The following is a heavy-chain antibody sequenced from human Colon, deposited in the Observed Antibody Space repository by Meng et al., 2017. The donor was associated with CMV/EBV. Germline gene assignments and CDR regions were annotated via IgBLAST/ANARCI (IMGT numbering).Heavy chain of an antibody. CDR2: IKTDGSST. CDR1: FSNHW. J-gene: IGHJ4*02. D-gene: IGHD3-9*01. Sequence: FSNHWMHWVRQAPGKGLVWVSRIKTDGSSTSYADSVKGRFTISRDNAKNTLYLQMDSLRDEDTAVYYCTRDFNRDTYGYTGYALDYWGRGTLVTVSS. V-gene: IGHV3-74*01. CDR3: TRDFNRDTYGYTGYALDY.